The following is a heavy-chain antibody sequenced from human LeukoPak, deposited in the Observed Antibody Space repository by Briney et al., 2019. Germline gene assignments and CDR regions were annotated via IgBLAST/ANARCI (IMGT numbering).Heavy chain of an antibody. CDR3: ARVMTTVVLGGKKVFDY. J-gene: IGHJ4*02. V-gene: IGHV1-2*02. CDR2: INPNRGGT. CDR1: GYTFTGYY. Sequence: ASVKVSCKASGYTFTGYYMHWVRQAPGQGLEWMGWINPNRGGTNYAQKFQGRVTMTRDTSISTAYMELSRLRSDDTAVYYCARVMTTVVLGGKKVFDYWGQGTLVTVSS. D-gene: IGHD4-17*01.